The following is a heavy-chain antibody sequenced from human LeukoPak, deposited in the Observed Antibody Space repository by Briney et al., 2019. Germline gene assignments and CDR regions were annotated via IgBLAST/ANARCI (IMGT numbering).Heavy chain of an antibody. CDR3: ARGPTTDYDISTGYYYFDC. CDR2: INHSGST. V-gene: IGHV4-34*01. J-gene: IGHJ4*02. D-gene: IGHD3-9*01. CDR1: GVSFSGYY. Sequence: SETLSLTCSVHGVSFSGYYWTWIRQAPGNGRKGSGEINHSGSTNYNPSLKSRVTISVNTSKKQFSLKLSSVTAADTAVYYCARGPTTDYDISTGYYYFDCWGQGTLVTVSS.